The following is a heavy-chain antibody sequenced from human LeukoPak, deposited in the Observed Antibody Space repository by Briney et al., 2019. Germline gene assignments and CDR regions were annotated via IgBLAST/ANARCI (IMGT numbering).Heavy chain of an antibody. Sequence: ASVEVSCKASGYTFTGYYMHWLRQAPGQGFEWMGWSDPYSGATKYEHFQGRVTMTTDTSISTAYMELTRLTSDDTAVYYCARANSYDNNGYSPELRYWGQGTLVTVSS. D-gene: IGHD3-22*01. CDR2: SDPYSGAT. J-gene: IGHJ4*02. CDR1: GYTFTGYY. V-gene: IGHV1-2*02. CDR3: ARANSYDNNGYSPELRY.